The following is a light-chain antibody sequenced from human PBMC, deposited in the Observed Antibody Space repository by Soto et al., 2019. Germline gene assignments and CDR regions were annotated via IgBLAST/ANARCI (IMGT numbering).Light chain of an antibody. V-gene: IGKV1-39*01. CDR3: QQSYSTPPT. CDR2: AAS. CDR1: QSISSY. Sequence: DIQMTQSPSSLSASVGDRVTITCRASQSISSYLNWYQHKPGKAPKLLIYAASSLQSGVPSRFSGSGSGTEFTLTISSLQPEDFATYYCQQSYSTPPTFGQGTKLEIK. J-gene: IGKJ2*01.